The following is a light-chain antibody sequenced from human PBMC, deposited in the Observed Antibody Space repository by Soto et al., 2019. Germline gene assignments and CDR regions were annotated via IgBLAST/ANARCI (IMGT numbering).Light chain of an antibody. J-gene: IGKJ1*01. CDR2: KAS. Sequence: DIQMTQSPSTLSASVGDRVTIACRASQSISSWLAWYQQKPGKAPNLLIYKASSLEGGVPSRFSGSGSGTECTLTISSLQPDDFATYYCQQYNSYPWTFGQGTKVDIK. CDR3: QQYNSYPWT. CDR1: QSISSW. V-gene: IGKV1-5*03.